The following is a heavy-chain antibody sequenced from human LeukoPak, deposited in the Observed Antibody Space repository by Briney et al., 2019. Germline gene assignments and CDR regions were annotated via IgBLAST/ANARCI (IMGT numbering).Heavy chain of an antibody. CDR2: IKQDGSEK. Sequence: GGSLRLSCAASGFTFSSYSMNWVRQAPGKGLEWVANIKQDGSEKYYVDSVRGRFTISRDNAKNSLYLQMNSLRAEDTAVYYCARGSTRAFDIWGQGTMVTVSS. CDR3: ARGSTRAFDI. CDR1: GFTFSSYS. V-gene: IGHV3-7*01. J-gene: IGHJ3*02. D-gene: IGHD2-2*01.